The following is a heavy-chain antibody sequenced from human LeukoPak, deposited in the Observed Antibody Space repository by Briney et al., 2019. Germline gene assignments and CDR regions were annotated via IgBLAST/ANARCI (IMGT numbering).Heavy chain of an antibody. CDR1: GDSISSCGDY. D-gene: IGHD2-15*01. V-gene: IGHV4-31*03. J-gene: IGHJ4*02. CDR2: IYYSGTP. Sequence: SEPLSLTCTVSGDSISSCGDYWSWIRQHPGKGLEYIAYIYYSGTPYHNPALESRLSISLDTSKNQFSLRLSSVTAADTAVYFCAARVRSEGGRPLFDSWGQGALVTVSS. CDR3: AARVRSEGGRPLFDS.